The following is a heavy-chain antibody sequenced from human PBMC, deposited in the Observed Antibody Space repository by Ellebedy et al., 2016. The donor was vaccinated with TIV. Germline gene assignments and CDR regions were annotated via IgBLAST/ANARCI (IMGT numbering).Heavy chain of an antibody. CDR3: ARGLSHIPVAGSYNWFDP. J-gene: IGHJ5*02. V-gene: IGHV4-31*03. CDR1: GVSMSSSRYY. D-gene: IGHD6-19*01. Sequence: SETLSLTCTVSGVSMSSSRYYWTWIRQNPGKGLEWIGYISYSGTTYHNLSLKSRVSISVDASRNQFSLNLTSVTAAGTAIYYCARGLSHIPVAGSYNWFDPWGQGTLVTVSS. CDR2: ISYSGTT.